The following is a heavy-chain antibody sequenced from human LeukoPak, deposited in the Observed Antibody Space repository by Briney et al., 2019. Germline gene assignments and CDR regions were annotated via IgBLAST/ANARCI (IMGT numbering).Heavy chain of an antibody. CDR1: GFTFSSYG. J-gene: IGHJ4*02. CDR3: AREGITFGGVIDY. D-gene: IGHD3-16*02. V-gene: IGHV3-33*01. Sequence: PGRSLRLSCAASGFTFSSYGMHWVRQAPVKGLEWVAVIWYDGSNKYYADSVKGRFTISRDNSKNTLYLQMNSLRAEDTAVYYCAREGITFGGVIDYRGQGTLVTVSS. CDR2: IWYDGSNK.